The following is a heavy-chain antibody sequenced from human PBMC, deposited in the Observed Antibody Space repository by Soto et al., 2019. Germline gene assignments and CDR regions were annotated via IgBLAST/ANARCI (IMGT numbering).Heavy chain of an antibody. CDR3: AKACGSTMVALLIDAFDI. Sequence: VQLQQWGAGLLKPSETLSLTCAVYGGSFSGYYWSWIRQPPGKGLECVSTISAGGDSTYSADSVKGRFTISRDNSKNTLYLQMNSLRAEDTAIYYCAKACGSTMVALLIDAFDIWGQGTMVTVSP. CDR1: GGSFSGYY. J-gene: IGHJ3*02. D-gene: IGHD2-15*01. CDR2: ISAGGDST. V-gene: IGHV3-23*01.